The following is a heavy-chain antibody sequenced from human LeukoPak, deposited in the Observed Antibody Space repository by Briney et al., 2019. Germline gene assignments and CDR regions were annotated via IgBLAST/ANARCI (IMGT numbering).Heavy chain of an antibody. Sequence: PGGSLRLSCAACGFTFSSYSMNWVRQAPGKGLEWVSYISSSSSTIYYADFVKGRFTISRDNAKNSLYLQMNSLRAEDTAVYYCATQIVGALDYWGQGTLVTVSS. CDR3: ATQIVGALDY. D-gene: IGHD1-26*01. CDR2: ISSSSSTI. J-gene: IGHJ4*02. V-gene: IGHV3-48*01. CDR1: GFTFSSYS.